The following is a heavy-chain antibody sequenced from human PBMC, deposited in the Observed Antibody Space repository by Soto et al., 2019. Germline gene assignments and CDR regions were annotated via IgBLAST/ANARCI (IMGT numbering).Heavy chain of an antibody. Sequence: SETLSLTCTVSGGSISSGDYYWSWIRQPPGKGLGWIGYIYYSGSTYYNPSLKSRVTISVDTSKNQFSLKLSSVTAADTAVYYCAREGYDSSGYYRPDYWGQGTLVTVSS. J-gene: IGHJ4*02. V-gene: IGHV4-30-4*01. CDR1: GGSISSGDYY. CDR3: AREGYDSSGYYRPDY. CDR2: IYYSGST. D-gene: IGHD3-22*01.